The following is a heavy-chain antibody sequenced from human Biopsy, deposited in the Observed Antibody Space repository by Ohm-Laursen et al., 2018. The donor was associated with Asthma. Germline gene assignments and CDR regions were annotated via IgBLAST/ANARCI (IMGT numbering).Heavy chain of an antibody. V-gene: IGHV3-74*01. Sequence: SLRLSCAASGFTFSSYYMHWVRQAPGKGLVWVSNIKSDGSSTSYADSVTGRFTISRDNAKHTVYLQMNNLRAEDTAVYYCASELGIGYWGQGILVTVSS. CDR3: ASELGIGY. CDR1: GFTFSSYY. CDR2: IKSDGSST. J-gene: IGHJ4*02. D-gene: IGHD7-27*01.